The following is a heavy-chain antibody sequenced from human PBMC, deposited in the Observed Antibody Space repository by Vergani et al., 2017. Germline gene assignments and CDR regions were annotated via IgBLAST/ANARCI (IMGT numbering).Heavy chain of an antibody. CDR2: TNYSGGT. CDR3: ARHSTVELLVKLGWIDP. D-gene: IGHD4-23*01. CDR1: GASIRSSNYY. V-gene: IGHV4-39*01. Sequence: QLQLQQSGPGLVKPSATLSLTCSVSGASIRSSNYYWGWIRQPPGKGLEWIASTNYSGGTYYNPSLKSRVTISVATSKNQFSLKLSSVTAADTAVYFWARHSTVELLVKLGWIDPWGQGILVTVSS. J-gene: IGHJ5*02.